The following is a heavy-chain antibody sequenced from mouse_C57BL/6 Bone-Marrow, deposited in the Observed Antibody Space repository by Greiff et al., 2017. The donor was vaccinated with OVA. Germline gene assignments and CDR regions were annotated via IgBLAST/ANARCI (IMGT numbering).Heavy chain of an antibody. CDR2: LHPSDSDT. J-gene: IGHJ4*01. Sequence: QVQLQQPGAELVKPGASVKVSCKASGYTFTSYWMHWVKQRPGQGLEWIGRLHPSDSDTNYNQKFKGKATLTVDKSSSTAYMQLSSLTSEDSAVYYCAIDRSGPLYYAMDYWGQGTSVTVSS. D-gene: IGHD3-2*02. CDR3: AIDRSGPLYYAMDY. V-gene: IGHV1-74*01. CDR1: GYTFTSYW.